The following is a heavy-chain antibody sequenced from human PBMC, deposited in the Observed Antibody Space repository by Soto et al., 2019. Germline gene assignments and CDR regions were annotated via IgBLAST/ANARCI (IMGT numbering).Heavy chain of an antibody. CDR2: TYYRSKWYN. J-gene: IGHJ4*02. CDR1: GDSVSTNSAT. D-gene: IGHD3-3*02. Sequence: SQTLSLTCAISGDSVSTNSATWDWIRQSPSRGLEWLGRTYYRSKWYNDYAVSVKGRITINPDTSNNQLSLQLNSVTPDDTAVYFCAKQKENGCLASGGRGTLVTASS. V-gene: IGHV6-1*01. CDR3: AKQKENGCLAS.